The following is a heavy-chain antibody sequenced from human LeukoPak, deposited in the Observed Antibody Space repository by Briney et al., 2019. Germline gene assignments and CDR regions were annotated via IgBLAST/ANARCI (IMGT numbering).Heavy chain of an antibody. CDR2: INPNSGGT. Sequence: ASVKVSCKASGYTFTGYYMHWVRQAPGQGLEWMGWINPNSGGTNYAQKFQGRVTMTRNTSISTAYMELRSLRSEDTAVYYCARQNHCSSTSCYPDSWGQGTLVTVSS. V-gene: IGHV1-2*02. J-gene: IGHJ4*02. D-gene: IGHD2-2*01. CDR3: ARQNHCSSTSCYPDS. CDR1: GYTFTGYY.